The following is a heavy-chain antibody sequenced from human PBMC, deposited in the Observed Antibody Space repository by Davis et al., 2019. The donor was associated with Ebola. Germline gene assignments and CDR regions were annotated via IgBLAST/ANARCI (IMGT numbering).Heavy chain of an antibody. Sequence: AASVKVSCKASGFTFTSSAVQWVRQARGQRLEWIGWIVVGSGNTNYAQKFQERVTITRDMSTSTAYMELSSLRSEDTAVYYCAAEGNWSHRVIGHYYGMDVWGQGTTVTVSS. D-gene: IGHD1-20*01. CDR1: GFTFTSSA. J-gene: IGHJ6*02. CDR3: AAEGNWSHRVIGHYYGMDV. V-gene: IGHV1-58*01. CDR2: IVVGSGNT.